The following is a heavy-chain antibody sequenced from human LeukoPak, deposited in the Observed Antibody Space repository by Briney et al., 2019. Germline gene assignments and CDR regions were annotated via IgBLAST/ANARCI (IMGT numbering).Heavy chain of an antibody. V-gene: IGHV3-48*04. Sequence: PGGSLRLSCAASGFTFSSYSMNWVRQAPGKGLEWVSYISSSSSTIYYADSVKGRFTISRDNAKSSLYLQMNSLRAEDTAVYYCAREETYSSSWYGICDYWGQGTLVTVSS. CDR3: AREETYSSSWYGICDY. CDR2: ISSSSSTI. J-gene: IGHJ4*02. CDR1: GFTFSSYS. D-gene: IGHD6-13*01.